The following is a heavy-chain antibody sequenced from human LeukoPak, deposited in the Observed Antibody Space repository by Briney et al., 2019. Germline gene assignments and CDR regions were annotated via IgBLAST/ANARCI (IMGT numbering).Heavy chain of an antibody. D-gene: IGHD2-2*02. CDR2: ISPDNGNA. V-gene: IGHV1-3*03. Sequence: ASVKVSCKTSGYSFTSQDMHWVRQAPGQRLEWVGCISPDNGNAQYSQEFQGRVTITRDTSARTAYMELSSLRSEDMAVYYCTLYNFWGQGTLVTVSS. J-gene: IGHJ4*02. CDR3: TLYNF. CDR1: GYSFTSQD.